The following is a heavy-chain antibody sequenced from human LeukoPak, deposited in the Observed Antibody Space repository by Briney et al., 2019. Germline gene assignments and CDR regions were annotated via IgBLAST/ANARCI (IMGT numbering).Heavy chain of an antibody. Sequence: GGSLRLSCAASGFTFSSYAMSWVRQAPGKGLEWVSAISGSGGSTYYADSVKGRFIISRDNSKNTLYLQMNSLRAEDTAVYYCAKQMITFGGVIAELDYWGQGTLVTVSS. D-gene: IGHD3-16*02. V-gene: IGHV3-23*01. CDR1: GFTFSSYA. CDR2: ISGSGGST. CDR3: AKQMITFGGVIAELDY. J-gene: IGHJ4*02.